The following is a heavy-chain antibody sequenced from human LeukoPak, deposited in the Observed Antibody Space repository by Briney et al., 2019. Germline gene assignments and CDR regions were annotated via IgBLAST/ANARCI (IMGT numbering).Heavy chain of an antibody. CDR3: ARRRDYFDY. Sequence: GGSLRLSCVVSGFDLSDYYMSWIRQAPGKGLEWISYISSSGGNIYFVDAVKGRFTMSRDNARGSLYLQMNSLRADDTAIYYWARRRDYFDYWGQGTLVTVSS. CDR1: GFDLSDYY. CDR2: ISSSGGNI. J-gene: IGHJ4*02. V-gene: IGHV3-11*01.